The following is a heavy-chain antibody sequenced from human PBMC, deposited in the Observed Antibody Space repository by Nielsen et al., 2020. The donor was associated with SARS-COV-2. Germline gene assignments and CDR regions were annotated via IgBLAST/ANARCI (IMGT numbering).Heavy chain of an antibody. D-gene: IGHD1-26*01. CDR2: MNQDGSRK. Sequence: GESLKISCVAFGFNFRDFWMSWVRQAPGKALERVASMNQDGSRKFHVDSVKGRFTISRDNAKNSLYLQMNSLRAEDTVLYYCAKDHTMTALLGATVGSWGQGTLVTVSS. CDR1: GFNFRDFW. CDR3: AKDHTMTALLGATVGS. J-gene: IGHJ4*02. V-gene: IGHV3-7*03.